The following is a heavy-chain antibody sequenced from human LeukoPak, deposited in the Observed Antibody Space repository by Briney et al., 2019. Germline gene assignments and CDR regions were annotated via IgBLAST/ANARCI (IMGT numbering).Heavy chain of an antibody. CDR1: GGCISSHY. CDR3: ARAFSRVAARLTPFFDY. Sequence: WETLSLTCTVSGGCISSHYWSWIRQPPGKGLEWIGYIYYSGSTNYNPSLKSRVTISVDTSKNQFSLKLSSVTAADTAVYYCARAFSRVAARLTPFFDYWGQGTLVTVSS. CDR2: IYYSGST. J-gene: IGHJ4*02. D-gene: IGHD2/OR15-2a*01. V-gene: IGHV4-59*11.